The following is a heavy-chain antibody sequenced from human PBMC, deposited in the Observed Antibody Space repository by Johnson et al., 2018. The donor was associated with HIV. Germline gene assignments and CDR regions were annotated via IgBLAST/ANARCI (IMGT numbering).Heavy chain of an antibody. J-gene: IGHJ3*02. CDR1: GFTFSDYY. CDR2: ISSTGSSI. CDR3: ARGGAVTRRSADAFDI. Sequence: QVQLVESGGGLVKPGGSLRLSCAASGFTFSDYYMNWIRQAPGKGLEWVSYISSTGSSIKYVDSVKGRLTISRDNPKTPRYPQMNSLRAEDTAVYYCARGGAVTRRSADAFDIWGQGTMVTVSS. V-gene: IGHV3-11*01. D-gene: IGHD4-11*01.